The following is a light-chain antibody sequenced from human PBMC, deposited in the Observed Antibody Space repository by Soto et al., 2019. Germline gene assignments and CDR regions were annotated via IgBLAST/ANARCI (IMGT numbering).Light chain of an antibody. CDR1: QSISDT. Sequence: IVMTQSPAPLSVSPGGRATLSCRASQSISDTLAWYQQKPGQAPRLLIYGASSRATGIPDRFSGSGSGTDFTLTISRLEPEDFAVYYCQQYGSSPWTFGQGTKVDIK. CDR2: GAS. CDR3: QQYGSSPWT. V-gene: IGKV3-20*01. J-gene: IGKJ1*01.